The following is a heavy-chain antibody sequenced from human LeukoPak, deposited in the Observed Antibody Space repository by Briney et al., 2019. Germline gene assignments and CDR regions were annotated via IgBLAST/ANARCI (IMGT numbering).Heavy chain of an antibody. J-gene: IGHJ6*03. Sequence: SGGSLRLSCAASGFTFSSYGMHWVRQAPGKGLEWVANIKQDGSEKYYVDSVKGRFTISRDNAKNSLYLQMNSLRAEDTAVYYCARDYYGSGSYHEYYYYYYYMDVWGKGTTVTVSS. CDR3: ARDYYGSGSYHEYYYYYYYMDV. D-gene: IGHD3-10*01. CDR1: GFTFSSYG. CDR2: IKQDGSEK. V-gene: IGHV3-7*01.